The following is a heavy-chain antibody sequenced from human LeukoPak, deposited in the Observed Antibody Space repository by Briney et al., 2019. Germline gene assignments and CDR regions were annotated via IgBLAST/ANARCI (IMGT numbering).Heavy chain of an antibody. J-gene: IGHJ4*02. Sequence: GGSLRLSCAASGFTFSSYSMNWVRQAPGKGLEWVSYISSSSSTTYYADSVKGRFTISRDNSKNTLSLQMNSLRAEDTAVYYCAKDYGSGSYYRAPSFDYWGQGTLVTVSS. D-gene: IGHD3-10*01. CDR3: AKDYGSGSYYRAPSFDY. CDR2: ISSSSSTT. V-gene: IGHV3-48*01. CDR1: GFTFSSYS.